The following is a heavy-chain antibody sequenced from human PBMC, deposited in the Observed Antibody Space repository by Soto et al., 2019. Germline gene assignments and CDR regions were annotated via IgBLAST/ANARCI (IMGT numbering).Heavy chain of an antibody. CDR1: GGSFSGYY. D-gene: IGHD6-6*01. V-gene: IGHV4-34*01. CDR2: ITHSGST. CDR3: ARGDVAARLQL. J-gene: IGHJ1*01. Sequence: QVQLQQWGAGLLKPSETLSLTCAVFGGSFSGYYWSWIRQPPGKGLEWIGEITHSGSTYYNPSLESRVIISVDTSKNQFSLKLTSVTAADTAVYYCARGDVAARLQLWGQGTLVTVSS.